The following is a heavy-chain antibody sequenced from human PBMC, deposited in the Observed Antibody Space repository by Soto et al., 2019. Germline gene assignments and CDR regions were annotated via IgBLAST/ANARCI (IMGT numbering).Heavy chain of an antibody. V-gene: IGHV3-23*01. CDR3: ARKGPPRDAFDI. J-gene: IGHJ3*02. Sequence: EVQLLESGGGLVQPGGSLRLSCAASGFTFSSYAMSWVHQTPGKGLEWVSGVLGGGGSTFYADSVKGRFTISRDNSKNSLYVQMNSLRAEDTAIYYCARKGPPRDAFDIWGQGTMVTVSS. CDR1: GFTFSSYA. CDR2: VLGGGGST.